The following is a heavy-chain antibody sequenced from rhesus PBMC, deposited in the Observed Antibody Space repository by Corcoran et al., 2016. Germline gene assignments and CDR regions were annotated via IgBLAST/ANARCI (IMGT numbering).Heavy chain of an antibody. CDR1: GGSISSNY. D-gene: IGHD6-13*01. V-gene: IGHV4-160*01. CDR3: AREEDSRWSGYFEF. J-gene: IGHJ1*01. CDR2: IRGRGYT. Sequence: QVQLQQWGEGLVKPSETLSLTCAVYGGSISSNYWSWIRQPPGKGLEWIGRIRGRGYTYSNPSLKSRGTISTDTSKNQFSLKLSAVTAADTAVYYCAREEDSRWSGYFEFWGQGALVTVSS.